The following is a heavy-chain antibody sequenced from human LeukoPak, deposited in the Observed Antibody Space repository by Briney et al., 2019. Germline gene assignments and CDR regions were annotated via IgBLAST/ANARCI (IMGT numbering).Heavy chain of an antibody. CDR2: IFSGGST. CDR3: ARGMVRGVITYYYMDV. Sequence: SETLSLTCTVSGCSISSSTFYWGWIRQPPGKGLEWIGSIFSGGSTYYNPSLKSRVTISVDTSKNHFSLRLSPVTAADTAVYYCARGMVRGVITYYYMDVWGRGTTVTISS. V-gene: IGHV4-39*02. D-gene: IGHD3-10*01. CDR1: GCSISSSTFY. J-gene: IGHJ6*03.